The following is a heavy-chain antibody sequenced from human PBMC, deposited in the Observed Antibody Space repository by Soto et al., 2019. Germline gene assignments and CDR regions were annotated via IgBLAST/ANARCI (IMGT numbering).Heavy chain of an antibody. CDR1: GYTFTSYG. CDR3: ARVLAAADVFDY. D-gene: IGHD6-13*01. V-gene: IGHV1-18*01. Sequence: ASVKVSCKASGYTFTSYGISWVRQAPGQGLEWMGWISAYNGNTNYAQKLQGRVTITRDTSASTAYMELSSLRSEDTAVYYCARVLAAADVFDYWGQGTLVTVSS. CDR2: ISAYNGNT. J-gene: IGHJ4*02.